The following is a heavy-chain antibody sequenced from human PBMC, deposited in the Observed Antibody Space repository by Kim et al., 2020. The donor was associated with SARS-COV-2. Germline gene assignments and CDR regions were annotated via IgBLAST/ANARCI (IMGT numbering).Heavy chain of an antibody. CDR1: GYTFTSYA. CDR2: INAGNGNT. J-gene: IGHJ4*02. Sequence: ASVKVSCKASGYTFTSYAMHWVRQAPGQRLEWMGWINAGNGNTKYSQKFQGRVTITRDTSASTAYMELSSLRSEDTAVYYCARDPSAVATIKGFDYWGQGTLVTASS. V-gene: IGHV1-3*01. CDR3: ARDPSAVATIKGFDY. D-gene: IGHD5-12*01.